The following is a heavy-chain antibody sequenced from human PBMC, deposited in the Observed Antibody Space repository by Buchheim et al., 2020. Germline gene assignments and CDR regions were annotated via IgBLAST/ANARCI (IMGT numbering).Heavy chain of an antibody. Sequence: EVQLVESGGGLVQPGGSLRLSCAASGFTFSNYDMHWVRQVTGKGLEWVSGIGTAGDPYYSDSLKGRLTISRENVKNSLYLQMSSLRAEDTAVYYCARASGRLWNAFDIWGQGT. D-gene: IGHD6-19*01. V-gene: IGHV3-13*05. CDR2: IGTAGDP. CDR1: GFTFSNYD. CDR3: ARASGRLWNAFDI. J-gene: IGHJ3*02.